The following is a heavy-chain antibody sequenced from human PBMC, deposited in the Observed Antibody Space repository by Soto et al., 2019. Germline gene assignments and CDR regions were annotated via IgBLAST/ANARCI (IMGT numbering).Heavy chain of an antibody. CDR1: GFTLRSYG. CDR3: ARDSYYDFWSGYYYYYGMDV. Sequence: GGSLRLSCAASGFTLRSYGMNWVRQAPGKGLEWVSSISSSSSYIYYADSVKGRFTISRDNAKNSLYLQMNSLRAEDTAVYYCARDSYYDFWSGYYYYYGMDVWGQGTTVTVSS. J-gene: IGHJ6*02. V-gene: IGHV3-21*01. CDR2: ISSSSSYI. D-gene: IGHD3-3*01.